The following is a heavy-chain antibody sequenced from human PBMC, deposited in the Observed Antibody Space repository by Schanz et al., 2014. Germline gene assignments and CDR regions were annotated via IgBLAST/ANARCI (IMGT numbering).Heavy chain of an antibody. CDR3: ARSAGRDFWSGYYTRFDY. V-gene: IGHV3-23*01. CDR2: ISHSGGSK. CDR1: GFTFNSYA. J-gene: IGHJ4*02. Sequence: EVQLLESGGGLVQPGGSLRLSCAASGFTFNSYAMTWVRQAPGKGLEWVSSISHSGGSKYYADSVKGRFTISRDNSENTLYLQMNSLSADDTAVYYCARSAGRDFWSGYYTRFDYWGQGTLVTVSS. D-gene: IGHD3-3*01.